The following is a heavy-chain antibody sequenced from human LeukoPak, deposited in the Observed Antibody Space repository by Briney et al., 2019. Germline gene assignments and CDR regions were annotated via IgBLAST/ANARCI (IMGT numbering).Heavy chain of an antibody. V-gene: IGHV4-39*01. Sequence: AETLSLTCTVSGGSISSSSYYWVWLRQPPGKGLEWIGSIYYSGSTNYNPSLKSRFTIAVDASKTQISLKLRSVTPAETAAYYCPRQAAIIPSSRGGPWFDPWGQGTLVAVSS. D-gene: IGHD2-2*02. J-gene: IGHJ5*01. CDR3: PRQAAIIPSSRGGPWFDP. CDR2: IYYSGST. CDR1: GGSISSSSYY.